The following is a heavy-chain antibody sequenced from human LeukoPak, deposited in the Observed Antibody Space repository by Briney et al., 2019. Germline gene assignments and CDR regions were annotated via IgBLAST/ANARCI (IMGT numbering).Heavy chain of an antibody. Sequence: GGSLRLSCAASGFTFSDYYMSWIRQAPGKGLEWVSYISSSGSTIYYADSVKGRFTISRDNAKNSLYLQMNSLRAEDTAVYYCATDKGTAAAEFDYWGQGTLVTVSS. CDR3: ATDKGTAAAEFDY. J-gene: IGHJ4*02. CDR2: ISSSGSTI. CDR1: GFTFSDYY. V-gene: IGHV3-11*01. D-gene: IGHD6-13*01.